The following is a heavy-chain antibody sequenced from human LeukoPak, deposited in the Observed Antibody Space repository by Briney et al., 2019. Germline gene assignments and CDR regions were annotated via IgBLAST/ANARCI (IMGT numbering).Heavy chain of an antibody. CDR2: IWYDGNNK. V-gene: IGHV3-33*01. J-gene: IGHJ4*02. D-gene: IGHD5-24*01. Sequence: PGGSLRLSCATSGFTFTSYGMHWVRQAPGKGLEWVAVIWYDGNNKYYADSVKGRFTISRDDSKNTLYLQMNSLRAEDTAVYYCARDRAIDWGQGTLVTVSS. CDR3: ARDRAID. CDR1: GFTFTSYG.